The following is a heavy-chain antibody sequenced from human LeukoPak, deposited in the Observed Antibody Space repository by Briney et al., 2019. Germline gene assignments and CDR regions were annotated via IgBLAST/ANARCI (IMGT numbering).Heavy chain of an antibody. Sequence: QSGGSLRLSCAASGFTFSSYAMSWVRQAPGKGLEWVSAISGSGGSTYYADSVTGRVTISRDNSKNTMYLQMNSLRAEDTAVYYCAKASTIVPPLYYFDYWGQGTLVTVSS. CDR2: ISGSGGST. J-gene: IGHJ4*02. D-gene: IGHD3-22*01. CDR1: GFTFSSYA. V-gene: IGHV3-23*01. CDR3: AKASTIVPPLYYFDY.